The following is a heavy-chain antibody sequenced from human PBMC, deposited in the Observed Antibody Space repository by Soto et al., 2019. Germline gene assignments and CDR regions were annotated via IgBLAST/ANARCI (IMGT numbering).Heavy chain of an antibody. V-gene: IGHV3-30*18. J-gene: IGHJ6*02. CDR3: AKDRNDFWSGYSTDGMDV. Sequence: QVQLVESGGGVVQPGRSLRLSCAASGFTFSSYGMHWVRQAPGKGLEWVAVISYDGSNKYYADSVKGRFTISRDNSKNTLYLQMNSLRAEDTAVYYCAKDRNDFWSGYSTDGMDVWGQGTTVTVSS. CDR2: ISYDGSNK. D-gene: IGHD3-3*01. CDR1: GFTFSSYG.